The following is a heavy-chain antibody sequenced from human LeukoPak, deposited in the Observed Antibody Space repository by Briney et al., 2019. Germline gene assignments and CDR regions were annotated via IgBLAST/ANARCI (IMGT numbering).Heavy chain of an antibody. Sequence: GGSLRLSCAASGFTFDDYGMSWVRQAPGKGLEWVSGISWNGGSTGYADSVKGRFTISRDNAKNSLYLQMNSLRAEDTALYYCGRRSVNLRLGELLFDYWGQGTLGNGSS. CDR2: ISWNGGST. J-gene: IGHJ4*02. V-gene: IGHV3-20*04. CDR3: GRRSVNLRLGELLFDY. CDR1: GFTFDDYG. D-gene: IGHD3-16*01.